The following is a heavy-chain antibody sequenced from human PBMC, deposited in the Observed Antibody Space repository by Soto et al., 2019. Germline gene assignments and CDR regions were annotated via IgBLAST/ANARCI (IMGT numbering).Heavy chain of an antibody. CDR3: ARATGMAPFDY. J-gene: IGHJ4*02. V-gene: IGHV4-4*02. CDR2: IYHSGST. CDR1: GGSISSSNW. Sequence: QVQLQESGPGLVKPSGTLSLTCAVSGGSISSSNWWSWVRQPPGKGLEWIGEIYHSGSTNYNPSLKXRLTLSXXKSKNQFSLKVSSVTAADTAVYYCARATGMAPFDYWGQGTLVTVSS. D-gene: IGHD5-18*01.